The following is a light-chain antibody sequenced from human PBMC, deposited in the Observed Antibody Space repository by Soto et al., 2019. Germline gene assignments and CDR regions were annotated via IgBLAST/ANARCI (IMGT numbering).Light chain of an antibody. CDR3: QQSYSTPLT. CDR2: AAS. J-gene: IGKJ4*01. Sequence: DSQMTPSPSWVCASVGGRVTITCRASQSISSYLNWYQQKPGKAPKLLIYAASSLQSGVPSRFSGSGSGTDFTLTISSLQPEDFATYYCQQSYSTPLTFGGGTKVDIK. CDR1: QSISSY. V-gene: IGKV1-39*01.